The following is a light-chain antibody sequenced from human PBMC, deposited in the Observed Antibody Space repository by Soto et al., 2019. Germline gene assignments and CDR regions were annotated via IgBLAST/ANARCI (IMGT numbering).Light chain of an antibody. V-gene: IGKV1-39*01. CDR3: QQSYSTTPST. CDR1: QSISSY. J-gene: IGKJ2*01. CDR2: AAS. Sequence: DIQMTQSPSSLSASVGDRVTITCRASQSISSYLNWYQQKPGKAPKLLIYAASSLQSGVPSRCSGSGSGTDFTLTISSLQPEDFAADDCQQSYSTTPSTFGQGTKLEIK.